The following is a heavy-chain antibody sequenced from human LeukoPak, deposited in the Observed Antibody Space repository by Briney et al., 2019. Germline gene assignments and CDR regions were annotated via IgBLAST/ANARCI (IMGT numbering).Heavy chain of an antibody. V-gene: IGHV4-59*01. CDR2: IFYTGSA. CDR1: GAYINSYY. J-gene: IGHJ5*02. Sequence: KPSETLSLTCTVSGAYINSYYWIWIRQPPGKGLEWIGYIFYTGSANYNPSLKNRVSISLDTSKNQFSLTLSSVTAADTAMYFCARSTAAGPSPESWGQGTLVTVSS. CDR3: ARSTAAGPSPES. D-gene: IGHD6-13*01.